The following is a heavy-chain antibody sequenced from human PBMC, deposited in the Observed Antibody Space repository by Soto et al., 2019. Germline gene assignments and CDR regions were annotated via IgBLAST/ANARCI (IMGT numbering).Heavy chain of an antibody. CDR3: ARTGRSGLRWLDFFDP. CDR2: IYPADSDT. V-gene: IGHV5-51*01. D-gene: IGHD4-17*01. Sequence: GASQTSSGETRVVTVTSYWMVWVRQVPGKGLEWMGLIYPADSDTRYNPSFQGQVTISADTSTNTAFLHWSSLSASDSATYFCARTGRSGLRWLDFFDPWGQGTLVTVSS. CDR1: VVTVTSYW. J-gene: IGHJ5*02.